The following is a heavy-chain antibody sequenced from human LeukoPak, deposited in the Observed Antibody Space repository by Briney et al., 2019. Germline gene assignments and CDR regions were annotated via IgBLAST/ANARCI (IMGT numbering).Heavy chain of an antibody. Sequence: SETLSLTCTVSGGSLSGYYWNWIRQPPGKGLEWIGSIYYSGSSNYNPSLESRVTISVDTSKNQFSLQLNSVTAADTAVYYCARDISGGSHVFDIWGQGTMVTVSS. V-gene: IGHV4-59*08. CDR2: IYYSGSS. J-gene: IGHJ3*02. CDR1: GGSLSGYY. D-gene: IGHD3-3*02. CDR3: ARDISGGSHVFDI.